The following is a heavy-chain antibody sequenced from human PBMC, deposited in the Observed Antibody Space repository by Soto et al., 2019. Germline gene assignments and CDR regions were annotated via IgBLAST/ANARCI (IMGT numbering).Heavy chain of an antibody. Sequence: QRLRSGVKLKKPGASGRVPCRASGSTFTTIGSSWGGQALGQGLEGMGWISAYNGNTNYAQKLQGRVTRTTDTSTSTAYMELRSLRSDDTAVYYCARVGDIVVVIPDYWGQGTLVTVSS. CDR3: ARVGDIVVVIPDY. CDR2: ISAYNGNT. CDR1: GSTFTTIG. V-gene: IGHV1-18*01. J-gene: IGHJ4*02. D-gene: IGHD3-22*01.